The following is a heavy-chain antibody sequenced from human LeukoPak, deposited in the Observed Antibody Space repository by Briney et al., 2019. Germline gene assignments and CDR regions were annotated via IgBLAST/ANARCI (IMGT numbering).Heavy chain of an antibody. CDR3: AKLLYYYDSSQPY. D-gene: IGHD3-22*01. CDR1: GFAFSSYW. CDR2: IKQDGSEK. Sequence: GGSLRLSCVASGFAFSSYWMNWVRQASGKGLEWVANIKQDGSEKYYVDSVKGRFTISRDNSKNTLYLQMNSLRAEDTAVYYCAKLLYYYDSSQPYWGQGTLVTVSS. V-gene: IGHV3-7*03. J-gene: IGHJ4*02.